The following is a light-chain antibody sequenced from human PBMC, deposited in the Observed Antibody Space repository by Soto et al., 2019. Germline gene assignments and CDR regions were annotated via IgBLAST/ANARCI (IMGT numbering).Light chain of an antibody. J-gene: IGLJ1*01. CDR2: DVT. Sequence: SVLTQPASVSGSPGQSITISCTGTSSDVGGYNYVSWYQHHPGKAPKLIIYDVTSRPSGVSIRFSGSKSDNTASLTISGLQPEDEADYHCSSYTTSNTRQIVLGTGTKVTVL. CDR1: SSDVGGYNY. V-gene: IGLV2-14*03. CDR3: SSYTTSNTRQIV.